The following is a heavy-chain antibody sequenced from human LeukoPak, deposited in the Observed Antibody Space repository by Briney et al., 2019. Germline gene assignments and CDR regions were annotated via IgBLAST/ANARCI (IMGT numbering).Heavy chain of an antibody. J-gene: IGHJ6*02. CDR1: GCTFTGYY. Sequence: ASVKVSCKASGCTFTGYYMHWVRQAPGQGLEWMGWINPNSGGTNYAQKFQGRVTMTRDTSISTAYMELSRLGSDDTAVYYCARDLTDIPAADYYYYGMDVWGQGTTVTVSS. CDR2: INPNSGGT. CDR3: ARDLTDIPAADYYYYGMDV. V-gene: IGHV1-2*02. D-gene: IGHD2-2*01.